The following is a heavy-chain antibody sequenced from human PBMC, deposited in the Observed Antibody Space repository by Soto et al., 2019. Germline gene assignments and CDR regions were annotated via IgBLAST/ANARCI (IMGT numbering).Heavy chain of an antibody. D-gene: IGHD2-15*01. CDR3: ARDMAIGCSSTSCYNRIVVVVAATHDY. Sequence: PXGSLRLSCASSCFTFRSYSMNWVRQAPGKELEWFSSISSIISYIYYADSVKGRFTISRDNAKNSLYLQMNSLRAEDTAVYYCARDMAIGCSSTSCYNRIVVVVAATHDYWGQGTLVTVSS. CDR2: ISSIISYI. V-gene: IGHV3-21*01. CDR1: CFTFRSYS. J-gene: IGHJ4*02.